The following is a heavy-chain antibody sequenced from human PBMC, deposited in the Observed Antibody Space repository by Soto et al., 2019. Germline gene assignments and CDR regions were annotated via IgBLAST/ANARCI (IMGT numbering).Heavy chain of an antibody. J-gene: IGHJ6*03. CDR1: GYTFTGYY. Sequence: QVQLVQSGAEVKKPGASVKVSCKASGYTFTGYYMHWVRQAPGQGLEWMGWINPNSGGTNYAQKFQGWVTMTRDTSISTAYMELSRLRSDDTAVYYCARGITMVRGVIPYYYDYMDVWGKGTTVTVSS. CDR3: ARGITMVRGVIPYYYDYMDV. CDR2: INPNSGGT. V-gene: IGHV1-2*04. D-gene: IGHD3-10*01.